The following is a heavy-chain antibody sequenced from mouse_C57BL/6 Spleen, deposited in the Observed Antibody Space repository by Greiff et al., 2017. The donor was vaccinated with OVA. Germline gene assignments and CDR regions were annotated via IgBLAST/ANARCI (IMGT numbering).Heavy chain of an antibody. J-gene: IGHJ3*01. CDR1: GYTFTDYE. CDR2: IDPETGGT. V-gene: IGHV1-15*01. Sequence: LVESGAELVRPGASVTLSCKASGYTFTDYEMHWVKQTPVHGLEWIGAIDPETGGTAYNQKFKGKAILTADKSSSTAYMELRSLTSEDSAVYYCTRGVYYGNYGAYWGQGTLVTVSA. D-gene: IGHD2-1*01. CDR3: TRGVYYGNYGAY.